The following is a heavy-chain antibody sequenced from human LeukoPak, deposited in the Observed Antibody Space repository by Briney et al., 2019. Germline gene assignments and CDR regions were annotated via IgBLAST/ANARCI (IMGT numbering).Heavy chain of an antibody. J-gene: IGHJ4*02. D-gene: IGHD2/OR15-2a*01. CDR1: GFTLNTYW. V-gene: IGHV3-74*03. CDR3: VSFYETY. CDR2: INSDGSSL. Sequence: GGSLRLSCAASGFTLNTYWMNWVRQAPGKGLVWVSRINSDGSSLTYADSVKGRFTISKDNAKNTVYLQMNSLRAEDTAVYYCVSFYETYWGRGTLVTVSS.